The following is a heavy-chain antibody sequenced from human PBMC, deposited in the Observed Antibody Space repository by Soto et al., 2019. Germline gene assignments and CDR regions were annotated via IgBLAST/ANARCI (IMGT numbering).Heavy chain of an antibody. V-gene: IGHV3-30*03. D-gene: IGHD3-22*01. CDR1: GFTFSSYG. CDR2: ISYDGSNK. J-gene: IGHJ6*02. Sequence: GGSLRLSCASSGFTFSSYGMHWVRQAPGKGLEWVAVISYDGSNKYYADSVKGRFTISRDNAKNSLYLQMNSLRAEDTAVYYCARFYYDSSGYLPSPYYYYYGMDVWGQGTTVTVSS. CDR3: ARFYYDSSGYLPSPYYYYYGMDV.